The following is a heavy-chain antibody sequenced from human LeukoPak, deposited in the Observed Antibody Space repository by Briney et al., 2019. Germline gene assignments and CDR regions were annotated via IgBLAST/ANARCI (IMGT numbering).Heavy chain of an antibody. D-gene: IGHD5/OR15-5a*01. V-gene: IGHV1-46*01. CDR3: ARSLGEDLEAPSV. CDR1: GYTFTSYY. Sequence: ASVKVSCKASGYTFTSYYMHWVRQAPGQGLEWMGIINPSDGNTNYAQKFQGRVTLTRDTSITTAFMELSSLRSEDTAVYYCARSLGEDLEAPSVWGQGTLVTVSS. J-gene: IGHJ4*02. CDR2: INPSDGNT.